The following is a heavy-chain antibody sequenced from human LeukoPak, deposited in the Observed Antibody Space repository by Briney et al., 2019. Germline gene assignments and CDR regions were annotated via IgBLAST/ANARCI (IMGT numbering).Heavy chain of an antibody. CDR2: INPNSGDT. J-gene: IGHJ5*02. CDR3: ARSIAAAGPNWFDP. D-gene: IGHD6-13*01. V-gene: IGHV1-2*02. Sequence: ASVKVSCKASGYTFTGYFIHWVRQAPGQGLEWMGWINPNSGDTNYAQKFQGRVTITADKSTSTAYMELSSLRSEDTAVYYCARSIAAAGPNWFDPWGQGTLVTVSS. CDR1: GYTFTGYF.